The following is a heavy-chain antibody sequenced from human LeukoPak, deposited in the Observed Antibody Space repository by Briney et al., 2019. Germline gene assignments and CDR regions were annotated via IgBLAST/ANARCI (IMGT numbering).Heavy chain of an antibody. V-gene: IGHV3-30*18. Sequence: QPGRSLRLSCAASGFTFSSYGMHWVRQAPGKGLEWVAVISYDGSNKYYADSVKGRFTISRDNSKNTLYLQMNSLRAEDTAVYYCAKDHGYRAVAAHDAFDIWGQGTMVTVSS. D-gene: IGHD6-19*01. CDR3: AKDHGYRAVAAHDAFDI. J-gene: IGHJ3*02. CDR2: ISYDGSNK. CDR1: GFTFSSYG.